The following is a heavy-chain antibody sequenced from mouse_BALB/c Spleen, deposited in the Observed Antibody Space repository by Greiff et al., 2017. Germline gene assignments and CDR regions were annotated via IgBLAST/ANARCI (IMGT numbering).Heavy chain of an antibody. CDR1: GFNIKDTY. V-gene: IGHV14-3*02. CDR3: AIFFYYGSSYGSY. D-gene: IGHD1-1*01. J-gene: IGHJ3*01. Sequence: VQLQQSGAELVKPGASVKLSCTASGFNIKDTYMHWVKQRPEQGLEWIGRIDPANGNTKYDPKFQGKATITADTSSNTAYLQLSSLTSEDTAVYYCAIFFYYGSSYGSYWGQGTLVTVSA. CDR2: IDPANGNT.